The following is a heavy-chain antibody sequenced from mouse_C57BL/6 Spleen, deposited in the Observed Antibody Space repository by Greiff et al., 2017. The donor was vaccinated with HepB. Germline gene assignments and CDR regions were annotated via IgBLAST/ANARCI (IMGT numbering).Heavy chain of an antibody. CDR3: ARPNYYGSSYDAMDY. V-gene: IGHV1-55*01. D-gene: IGHD1-1*01. CDR2: IYPGSGST. J-gene: IGHJ4*01. Sequence: QVQLQQPGAELVKPGASVKMSCKASGYTFTSYWITWVKQRPGQGLEWIGDIYPGSGSTNYNEKFKSKATLTVDTSSSTAYMQLSSLTSEASAVYYCARPNYYGSSYDAMDYWGQGTSVTVSS. CDR1: GYTFTSYW.